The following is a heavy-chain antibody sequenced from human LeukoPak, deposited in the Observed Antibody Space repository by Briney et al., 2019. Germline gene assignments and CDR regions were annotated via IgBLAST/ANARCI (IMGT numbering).Heavy chain of an antibody. D-gene: IGHD3-22*01. V-gene: IGHV4-30-4*01. J-gene: IGHJ3*02. Sequence: SETLSLTCTVSGGSISSGDYYWSWSRQSPGKGLEWIGYIYYTGSTYYNPSLKSRLTISVDTSKNQFSLKLNSVTAADTAVYYCARTYYFDSSGYIDAFDIWGQGTMVTVSS. CDR3: ARTYYFDSSGYIDAFDI. CDR1: GGSISSGDYY. CDR2: IYYTGST.